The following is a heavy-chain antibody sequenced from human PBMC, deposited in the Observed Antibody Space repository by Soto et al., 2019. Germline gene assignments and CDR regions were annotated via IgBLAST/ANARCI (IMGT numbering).Heavy chain of an antibody. V-gene: IGHV4-39*01. D-gene: IGHD7-27*01. J-gene: IGHJ5*02. CDR1: GGSISSSSYY. Sequence: SETLSLTCTVSGGSISSSSYYWGWIRQPPGKGLEWIGSIYYSGSTYYNPSLKSRVTISVDTPKNQFSLKLSSVTAADTAVYYCARHRADAGDWFDPWGQGTLVTVSS. CDR3: ARHRADAGDWFDP. CDR2: IYYSGST.